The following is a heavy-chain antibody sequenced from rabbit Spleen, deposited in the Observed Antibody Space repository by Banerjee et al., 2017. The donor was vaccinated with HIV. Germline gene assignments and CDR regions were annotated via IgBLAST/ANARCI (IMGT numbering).Heavy chain of an antibody. CDR1: GFSFSSGYY. V-gene: IGHV1S40*01. J-gene: IGHJ6*01. Sequence: QSLEESGGGLVKPEGSLTLTCNASGFSFSSGYYMCWVRQAPGKGLEWIACIYAGSSDKTYSASWAKGRFTISKTSSTTVTLQMTSLTAADTATYFCARDTGSSFSSYGMDLWGPGTLVTVS. CDR2: IYAGSSDKT. D-gene: IGHD8-1*01. CDR3: ARDTGSSFSSYGMDL.